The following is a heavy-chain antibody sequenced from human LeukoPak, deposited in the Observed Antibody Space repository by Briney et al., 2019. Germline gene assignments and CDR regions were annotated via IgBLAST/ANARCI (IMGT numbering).Heavy chain of an antibody. D-gene: IGHD6-19*01. V-gene: IGHV4-61*02. Sequence: PSETLSLTCTVSGDSISSGSYYWSWIRQPAGKGLEWIGRIYTSGSTNYNPSLKSRVTISVDTSKNQFPLKLSSVTAADTAVYYCASGYSSGWGYYYYYMDVWGKGTTVAVSS. CDR1: GDSISSGSYY. CDR3: ASGYSSGWGYYYYYMDV. J-gene: IGHJ6*03. CDR2: IYTSGST.